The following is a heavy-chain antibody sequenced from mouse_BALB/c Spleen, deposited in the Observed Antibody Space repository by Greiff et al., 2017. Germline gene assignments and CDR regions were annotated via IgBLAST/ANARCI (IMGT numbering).Heavy chain of an antibody. V-gene: IGHV14-4*02. J-gene: IGHJ4*01. CDR1: GFNIKDYY. CDR3: NAWRGNPVGLYAMDY. D-gene: IGHD2-1*01. CDR2: IDPENGDT. Sequence: EVQLQQSGAELVRSGASVKLSCTASGFNIKDYYMHWVKQRPEQGLEWIGWIDPENGDTEYAPKFQGKATMTADTSSNTAYLQLSSLTSEDTAVYYCNAWRGNPVGLYAMDYWGQGTSVTVSS.